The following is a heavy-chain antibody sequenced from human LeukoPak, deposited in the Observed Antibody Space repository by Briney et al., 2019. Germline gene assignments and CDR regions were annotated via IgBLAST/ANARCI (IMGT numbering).Heavy chain of an antibody. Sequence: ASVKVSCKASGYTFTSYGISWVRQAPGQGLEWMGWISAYNGNTNYAQKLQGRVTTTTDTSTSTAYMELRSLRSDDTAVYYCARDADAIVVVPAALDAFDIWGQGTMVTVSS. CDR3: ARDADAIVVVPAALDAFDI. CDR1: GYTFTSYG. D-gene: IGHD2-2*01. CDR2: ISAYNGNT. J-gene: IGHJ3*02. V-gene: IGHV1-18*01.